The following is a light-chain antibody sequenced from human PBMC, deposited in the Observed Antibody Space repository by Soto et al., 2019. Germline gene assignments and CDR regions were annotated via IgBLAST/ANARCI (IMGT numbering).Light chain of an antibody. Sequence: DIQLTQSPSFLSASVGDRVTITCRASQGISSYLAWYQQKPGKAPKLLIYTASTLQSGVPSRFSGSGSGTEFTLTISSLQPEDFATYYRQQLNSYPYTFGQGTKLEIK. V-gene: IGKV1-9*01. CDR2: TAS. CDR1: QGISSY. CDR3: QQLNSYPYT. J-gene: IGKJ2*01.